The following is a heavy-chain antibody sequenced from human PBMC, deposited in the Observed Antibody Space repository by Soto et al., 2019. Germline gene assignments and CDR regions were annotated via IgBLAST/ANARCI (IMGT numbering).Heavy chain of an antibody. J-gene: IGHJ4*02. CDR3: ARRGDSGYEYFDY. CDR1: GGSISSGGYY. V-gene: IGHV4-31*03. Sequence: SETLSLTCTVSGGSISSGGYYWSWIRQHPGKGLEWIGYIYYSGSTYYNPSLKSRVTISVDTSKNQFSLKLSSVTAADTAVYYCARRGDSGYEYFDYWGQGTQVTVSS. D-gene: IGHD5-12*01. CDR2: IYYSGST.